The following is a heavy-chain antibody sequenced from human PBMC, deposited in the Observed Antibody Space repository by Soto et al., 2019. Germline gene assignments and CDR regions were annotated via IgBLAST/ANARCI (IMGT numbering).Heavy chain of an antibody. V-gene: IGHV1-69*02. CDR3: ARSYDILTGYYTHWYVDL. Sequence: QVQLVQSGAEVKKPGSSVNVSCKASVGTFSSYTISWVRQAPGQGLEWMGRIIPILGIANYAQKLQGRVTRPADKATITAYMELRSLRSEVTAVYYCARSYDILTGYYTHWYVDLWGRGTLVTVSS. CDR2: IIPILGIA. CDR1: VGTFSSYT. J-gene: IGHJ2*01. D-gene: IGHD3-9*01.